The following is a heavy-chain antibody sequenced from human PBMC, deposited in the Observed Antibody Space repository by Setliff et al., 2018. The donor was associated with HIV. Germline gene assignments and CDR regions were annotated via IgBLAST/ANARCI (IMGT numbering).Heavy chain of an antibody. D-gene: IGHD2-21*02. J-gene: IGHJ5*02. CDR3: ARERRGDGGWFDP. CDR2: LATDESVT. V-gene: IGHV3-30*14. Sequence: PGGSLRLSCAVSGLTLRNHVMHWVRQAPGKGLEWVAVLATDESVTNYADSVKGRFTIPRDKSKNTLYLQMNSLRTEDTAVYFCARERRGDGGWFDPWGQGTQVTVSS. CDR1: GLTLRNHV.